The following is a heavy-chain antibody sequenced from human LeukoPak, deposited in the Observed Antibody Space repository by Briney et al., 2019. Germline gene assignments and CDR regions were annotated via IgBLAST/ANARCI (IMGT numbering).Heavy chain of an antibody. CDR1: GGSFSGYY. J-gene: IGHJ5*02. V-gene: IGHV4-34*01. CDR3: ARGSVVPAAISSSNWFDP. CDR2: INHSGST. Sequence: PSETLSLTCAVYGGSFSGYYWSWIRQPPGKGLEWIGEINHSGSTNYNPSLKSRVTISVDTSKNQFSLKLSSVTAADTAVYYCARGSVVPAAISSSNWFDPWGQGTLVTVSS. D-gene: IGHD2-2*01.